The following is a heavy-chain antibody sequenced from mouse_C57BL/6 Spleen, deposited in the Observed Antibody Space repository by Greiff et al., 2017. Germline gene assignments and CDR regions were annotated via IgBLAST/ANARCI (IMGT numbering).Heavy chain of an antibody. Sequence: EVMLVESGGGLVKPGGSLKLSCAASGFTFSDYGMHWVRQAPEKGLEWVAYISSGSSTIYYTDTVKGRFTISRDNAKNTLFLQMTRLRSEDTAMYYCARNYCSYSMDYWGQGTSVTVSS. V-gene: IGHV5-17*01. J-gene: IGHJ4*01. CDR2: ISSGSSTI. D-gene: IGHD2-12*01. CDR1: GFTFSDYG. CDR3: ARNYCSYSMDY.